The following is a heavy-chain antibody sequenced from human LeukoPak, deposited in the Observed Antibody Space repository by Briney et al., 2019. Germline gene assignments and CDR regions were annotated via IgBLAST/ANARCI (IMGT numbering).Heavy chain of an antibody. CDR1: GGSISSSN. CDR3: AKFSPYGGNSY. J-gene: IGHJ4*02. V-gene: IGHV3-23*01. D-gene: IGHD4-23*01. Sequence: PSGTLSLTCAVSGGSISSSNWWSWVRQPPGKGLEWVSAISGNGAATFYADSVKGRFTISRDNSKNTLYLQMNSLKVEDTALYYCAKFSPYGGNSYWGQGTLVTVSS. CDR2: ISGNGAAT.